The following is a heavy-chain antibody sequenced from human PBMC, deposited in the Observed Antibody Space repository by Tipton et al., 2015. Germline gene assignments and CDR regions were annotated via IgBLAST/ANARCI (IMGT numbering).Heavy chain of an antibody. J-gene: IGHJ5*02. Sequence: AGLVKPSETLSLTCAVYGGSFSGYSWSWIRQPPGKGLEWIGEINHSGRTNYNPSLKSRVITSVDTSKNQFSLRLSSVTAADTAVYYCARRSTASGPPGRFDPWGQGTLVTVSS. CDR1: GGSFSGYS. CDR2: INHSGRT. D-gene: IGHD5-12*01. CDR3: ARRSTASGPPGRFDP. V-gene: IGHV4-34*01.